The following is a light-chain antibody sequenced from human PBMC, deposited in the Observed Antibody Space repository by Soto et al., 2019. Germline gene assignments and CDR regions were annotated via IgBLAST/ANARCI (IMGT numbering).Light chain of an antibody. CDR3: QYYGSSPFT. Sequence: EIVLTQSPGTLSLSPGDRATLSCRASQSVSTNYLAWYHQKPGQAPRLLIYGASSRATGIPDRFSGSGSGTDFTLTISRLEPEDFAVYYCQYYGSSPFTFGPGTKVDIK. J-gene: IGKJ3*01. CDR2: GAS. V-gene: IGKV3-20*01. CDR1: QSVSTNY.